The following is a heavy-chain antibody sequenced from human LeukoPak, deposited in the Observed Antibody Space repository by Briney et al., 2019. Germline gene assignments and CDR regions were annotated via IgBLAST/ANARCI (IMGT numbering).Heavy chain of an antibody. J-gene: IGHJ3*02. CDR2: INPSGGST. D-gene: IGHD3-3*01. CDR1: GYTFTSYY. Sequence: ASVKVSCKASGYTFTSYYMYWVRQAPGQGLEWMGIINPSGGSTSYAQKLQGRVTMTRDTSTSTVYMELSSLRSEDTAVYYCARDRVTHLEWGDDDAFDIWGQGTMVTVSS. CDR3: ARDRVTHLEWGDDDAFDI. V-gene: IGHV1-46*01.